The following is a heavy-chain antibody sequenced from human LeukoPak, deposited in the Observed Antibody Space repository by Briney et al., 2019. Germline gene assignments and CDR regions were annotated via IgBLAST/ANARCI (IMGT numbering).Heavy chain of an antibody. D-gene: IGHD1-26*01. CDR2: INPNSGGT. CDR1: VYTFTGYY. V-gene: IGHV1-2*02. J-gene: IGHJ4*02. CDR3: ARAGSYKDFYYFDY. Sequence: ASVKVSCKASVYTFTGYYMHWVRQAPGQGLEWMGWINPNSGGTNYAQKFQGRVTMTRDTSISTAYMELSRLGSDDTAVYYCARAGSYKDFYYFDYWGQGTLVTVSS.